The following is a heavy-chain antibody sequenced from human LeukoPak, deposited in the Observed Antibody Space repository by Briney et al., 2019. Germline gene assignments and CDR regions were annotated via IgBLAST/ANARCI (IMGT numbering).Heavy chain of an antibody. J-gene: IGHJ6*02. D-gene: IGHD4-17*01. CDR2: ISSSSSYI. V-gene: IGHV3-21*01. CDR1: GFTFSSYS. Sequence: GGSLRLSCAASGFTFSSYSMNWVRQAPGKGLEWVSSISSSSSYIYYADSVKGRFTISRDNAKNSLYLQMNSLRAEDTAVYYCARQEYGDYYYYYYDMDVWGQGTTVTVSS. CDR3: ARQEYGDYYYYYYDMDV.